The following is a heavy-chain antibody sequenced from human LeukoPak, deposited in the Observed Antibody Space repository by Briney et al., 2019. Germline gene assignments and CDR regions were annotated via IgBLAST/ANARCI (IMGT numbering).Heavy chain of an antibody. CDR1: GASISMYY. CDR2: VYNSGTT. CDR3: AREGYGSGSRDNWYDP. Sequence: SETLSLTCTVSGASISMYYWTWIRQTPRKGLEWIGYVYNSGTTIYNPSLKSRVTISVDTPKNQFSLKLFSVTAADTGVYYCAREGYGSGSRDNWYDPWGQGTLVTVSS. D-gene: IGHD3-10*01. J-gene: IGHJ5*02. V-gene: IGHV4-59*01.